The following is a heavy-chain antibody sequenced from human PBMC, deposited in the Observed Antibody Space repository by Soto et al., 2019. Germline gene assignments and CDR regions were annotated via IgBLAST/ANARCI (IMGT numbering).Heavy chain of an antibody. D-gene: IGHD6-19*01. CDR2: IYSGGST. CDR1: GFTVSSNY. CDR3: ARENSYSSGWPPTGAFDI. J-gene: IGHJ3*02. Sequence: GGSLRLSCAASGFTVSSNYMSWVRQAPGKGLEWVSVIYSGGSTYYADSVKGRFTISRDNSKNTLYLQMNSLRAEDTAVYYCARENSYSSGWPPTGAFDIWGQGTMVTVSS. V-gene: IGHV3-53*01.